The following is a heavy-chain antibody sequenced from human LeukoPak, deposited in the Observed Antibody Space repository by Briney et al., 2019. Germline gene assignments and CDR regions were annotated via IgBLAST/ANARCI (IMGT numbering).Heavy chain of an antibody. CDR3: ARGTYCSSTSCYTFDY. Sequence: SETLSLTCTVSGGSISSYYWSWIRQPAGKGLEWIGRIYTSGSTNYNPSLKSRVTMSVDTSKNQFSLKLSSVTAADTAVYYCARGTYCSSTSCYTFDYWGQGTLVTVSS. CDR1: GGSISSYY. D-gene: IGHD2-2*02. V-gene: IGHV4-4*07. J-gene: IGHJ4*02. CDR2: IYTSGST.